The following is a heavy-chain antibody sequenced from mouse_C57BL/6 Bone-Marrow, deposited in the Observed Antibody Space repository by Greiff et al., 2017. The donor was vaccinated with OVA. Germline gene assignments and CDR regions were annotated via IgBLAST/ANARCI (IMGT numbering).Heavy chain of an antibody. D-gene: IGHD1-1*01. CDR2: INPSNGGT. J-gene: IGHJ1*03. CDR1: GYTFTSYW. CDR3: ARKVEGFKWYFDV. Sequence: VQLQQPGTELVKPGASVKLSCKASGYTFTSYWMHWVKQRPGQGLEWIGNINPSNGGTNYNEKFKSKATLTVDKSSSTAYMQLSSLTSEDSAVYYCARKVEGFKWYFDVWGTGTTVTVSS. V-gene: IGHV1-53*01.